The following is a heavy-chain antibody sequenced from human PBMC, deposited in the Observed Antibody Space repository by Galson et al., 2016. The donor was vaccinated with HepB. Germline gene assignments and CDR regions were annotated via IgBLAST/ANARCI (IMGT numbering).Heavy chain of an antibody. V-gene: IGHV1-2*05. D-gene: IGHD3-10*01. CDR2: IDPNSGGL. CDR3: AKESLVREGGAFDI. J-gene: IGHJ3*02. CDR1: GYTFTGYY. Sequence: SVKVSCKASGYTFTGYYIHWVRQAPGQGLEWMGRIDPNSGGLKYAQKFQGRVTMTRDTSIRAAYMELSSLRSDDSVVYYCAKESLVREGGAFDILGQGTLVTVSS.